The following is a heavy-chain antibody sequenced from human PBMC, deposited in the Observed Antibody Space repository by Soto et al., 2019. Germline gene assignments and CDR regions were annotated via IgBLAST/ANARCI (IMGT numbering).Heavy chain of an antibody. CDR1: GFIFSSYG. CDR3: AKLGSDFWSGYYTVGRADEIDY. Sequence: GSLRLSCAASGFIFSSYGMHWVRQAPGKGLEWVAVISYDGSNKYYADSVKGRFTISRDNSKNTLYLQMNSLRAEDTAVYYCAKLGSDFWSGYYTVGRADEIDYWGQGTLVTVSS. CDR2: ISYDGSNK. J-gene: IGHJ4*02. D-gene: IGHD3-3*01. V-gene: IGHV3-30*18.